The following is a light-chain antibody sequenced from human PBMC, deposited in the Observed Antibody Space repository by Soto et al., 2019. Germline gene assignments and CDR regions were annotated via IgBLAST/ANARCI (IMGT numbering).Light chain of an antibody. Sequence: QSALTQPASVSGSPGQSITISCTGTSSDVGAYNYVSWYQQHPDKAPKLMIFEVSDRPSGVSNRFSGSNSGNTASLTISGLQAEDEADYFCSSYTNINTRACVFGTGTKLTVL. CDR2: EVS. V-gene: IGLV2-14*01. CDR3: SSYTNINTRACV. CDR1: SSDVGAYNY. J-gene: IGLJ1*01.